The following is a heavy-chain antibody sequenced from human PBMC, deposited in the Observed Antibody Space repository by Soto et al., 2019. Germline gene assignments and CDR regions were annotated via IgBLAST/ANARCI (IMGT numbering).Heavy chain of an antibody. CDR1: GFTISNYA. CDR2: VTGTSGGT. V-gene: IGHV3-23*01. Sequence: PGGSLRVSCAVSGFTISNYAMSWVRQTPGKGLEWVSTVTGTSGGTYYADSVKGRFTISRDNSKNTLYLQMNSLSVEDTAIYYCAKRPACPTPGCHVQGHNYFDYWGKGTLDTVSS. D-gene: IGHD2-15*01. J-gene: IGHJ4*02. CDR3: AKRPACPTPGCHVQGHNYFDY.